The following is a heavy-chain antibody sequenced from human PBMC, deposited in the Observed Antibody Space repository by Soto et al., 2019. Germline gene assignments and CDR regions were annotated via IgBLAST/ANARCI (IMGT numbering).Heavy chain of an antibody. CDR1: GFTFSSYD. CDR2: IGTAGDT. CDR3: ARALHGSGSYNYYYYGMDV. Sequence: PGGSLRLSCAASGFTFSSYDMHWVRQATGKGLEWVSAIGTAGDTYYPGSVKGRFTISRENAKNSLYLQMNSLRAGDTAVYYCARALHGSGSYNYYYYGMDVWGQGTTLTVSS. J-gene: IGHJ6*02. V-gene: IGHV3-13*01. D-gene: IGHD3-10*01.